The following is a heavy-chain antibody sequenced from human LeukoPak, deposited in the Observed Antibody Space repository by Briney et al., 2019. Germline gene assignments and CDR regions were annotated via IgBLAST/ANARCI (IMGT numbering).Heavy chain of an antibody. Sequence: ASVKVSCKASGYTFTSYGISRVRQAPGQGLEWMGWISAYNGNTNYAQKLQGRVTMTTDTSTSTAYMELRSLRSDDTAVYYCARDPRIAVAENDADAFDIWGQGTMVTVSS. CDR2: ISAYNGNT. J-gene: IGHJ3*02. V-gene: IGHV1-18*01. D-gene: IGHD6-19*01. CDR3: ARDPRIAVAENDADAFDI. CDR1: GYTFTSYG.